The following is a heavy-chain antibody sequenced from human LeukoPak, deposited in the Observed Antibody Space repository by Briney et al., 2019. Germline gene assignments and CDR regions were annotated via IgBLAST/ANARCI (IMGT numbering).Heavy chain of an antibody. CDR2: ISWNSGSI. CDR1: GFTFDDYA. CDR3: AKDTRPYYYGSGRPDY. D-gene: IGHD3-10*01. V-gene: IGHV3-9*01. Sequence: GGSLRLSCAASGFTFDDYAMHWVRQAPGKGLEWVPGISWNSGSIGYADSVKGRFTISRDNAKNSLYLQMNSLRAEDTALYYCAKDTRPYYYGSGRPDYWGQGTLVTVSS. J-gene: IGHJ4*02.